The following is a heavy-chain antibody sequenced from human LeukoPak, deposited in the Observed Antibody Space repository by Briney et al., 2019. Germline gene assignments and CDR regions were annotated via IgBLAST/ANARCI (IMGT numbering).Heavy chain of an antibody. D-gene: IGHD3-10*01. Sequence: SVKVSCKASGYTFTGYYTHWVRQAPGQGLEWMGRINPNSGGTNYAQKFQGRVTMTRDTSISTAYMELSRLRSDDTAVYYCARAAITMVRGVNYLHDWGQGTLVTVSS. CDR1: GYTFTGYY. CDR3: ARAAITMVRGVNYLHD. J-gene: IGHJ4*02. CDR2: INPNSGGT. V-gene: IGHV1-2*06.